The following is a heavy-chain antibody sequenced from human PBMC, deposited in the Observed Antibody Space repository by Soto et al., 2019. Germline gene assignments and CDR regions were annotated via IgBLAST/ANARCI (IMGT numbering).Heavy chain of an antibody. D-gene: IGHD3-10*01. CDR1: GYTFTSYD. J-gene: IGHJ4*02. CDR2: MNPNSGNT. Sequence: ASVKVSCKASGYTFTSYDINWVRQATGQGLEWMGWMNPNSGNTGYAQKFQGRVTMTRNTTISTAYMELSSLRSEDTAVYDCARGPGLKSGSGSYYKYWGQGTLVTVSS. CDR3: ARGPGLKSGSGSYYKY. V-gene: IGHV1-8*01.